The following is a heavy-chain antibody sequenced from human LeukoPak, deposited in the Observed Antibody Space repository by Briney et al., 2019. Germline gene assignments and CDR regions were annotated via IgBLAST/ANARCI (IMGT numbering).Heavy chain of an antibody. CDR3: ARVCSGGSCYLRDAFDI. CDR2: IIPIFGTA. Sequence: SVKVSCKASGGTFSSYAISWVRQALGQGLEWMGGIIPIFGTANYAQKFQGRVTITADESTSTAYMELSSLRSEDTAVYYCARVCSGGSCYLRDAFDIWGQGTMVTVSS. D-gene: IGHD2-15*01. J-gene: IGHJ3*02. CDR1: GGTFSSYA. V-gene: IGHV1-69*01.